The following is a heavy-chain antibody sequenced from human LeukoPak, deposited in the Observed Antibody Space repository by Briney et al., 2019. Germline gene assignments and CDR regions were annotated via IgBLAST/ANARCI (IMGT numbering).Heavy chain of an antibody. J-gene: IGHJ4*02. D-gene: IGHD2-21*02. CDR3: AGAATTAYCGGDLYSPFDY. Sequence: ASVKVSCKASGGTFSSSAISWGRQAPGQGLEWMGRIIPILGIANYAQKFQGRVTITADKSTSTAYMELSSLRSEDTAVYYCAGAATTAYCGGDLYSPFDYWGQGTLVTVSS. CDR2: IIPILGIA. CDR1: GGTFSSSA. V-gene: IGHV1-69*04.